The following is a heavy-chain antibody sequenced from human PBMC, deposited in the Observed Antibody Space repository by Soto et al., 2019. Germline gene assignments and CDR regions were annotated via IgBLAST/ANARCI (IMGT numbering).Heavy chain of an antibody. CDR1: GGSFSGYY. D-gene: IGHD5-18*01. Sequence: QVQLQQWGAGLLKPSETLSLTCAVYGGSFSGYYWSWIRQPPGKGLEWIGEINHSGSTNYNPSPKSRVTISVDTSKNQFSLKLSSVTAADTAVYYCARGGGYSYGYSYYYYYMDVWGKGTTVTVSS. J-gene: IGHJ6*03. CDR2: INHSGST. V-gene: IGHV4-34*01. CDR3: ARGGGYSYGYSYYYYYMDV.